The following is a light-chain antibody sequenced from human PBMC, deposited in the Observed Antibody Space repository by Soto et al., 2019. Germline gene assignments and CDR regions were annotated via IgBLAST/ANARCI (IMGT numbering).Light chain of an antibody. Sequence: QAVVTQPASVSGAPGQSITISCTGTSSDVGGYNYVSWYQQHPGKAPKLMVYEVTNRPSAISNRFSGSKSGNTASLTISGLQAEDEADYYCSSYSTSSSTSYVFGTGTKLTVL. CDR2: EVT. V-gene: IGLV2-14*01. CDR3: SSYSTSSSTSYV. CDR1: SSDVGGYNY. J-gene: IGLJ1*01.